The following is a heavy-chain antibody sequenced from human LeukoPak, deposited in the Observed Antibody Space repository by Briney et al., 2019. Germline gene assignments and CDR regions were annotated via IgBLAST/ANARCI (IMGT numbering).Heavy chain of an antibody. CDR1: GYSFTSYW. CDR3: ARLYGSGSRDPFDP. CDR2: IYPSDSDV. V-gene: IGHV5-51*01. Sequence: GESLKISCKGSGYSFTSYWIGWVRQMPGKGLDWMGIIYPSDSDVRYSPSFQGQVTISADKSISTAYLQWNSLRASDTAMYYCARLYGSGSRDPFDPWGQGTLVTVSS. J-gene: IGHJ5*02. D-gene: IGHD3-10*01.